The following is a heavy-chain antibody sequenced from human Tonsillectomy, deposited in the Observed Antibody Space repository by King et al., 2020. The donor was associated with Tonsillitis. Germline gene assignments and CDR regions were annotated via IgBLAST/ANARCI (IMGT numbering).Heavy chain of an antibody. CDR1: GFAFRSYA. CDR2: ITVIGSKT. V-gene: IGHV3-23*04. J-gene: IGHJ6*02. Sequence: VQLVESGGAWVQPGGSLRLSCAASGFAFRSYAMSWVRQAPGKGPEWVSPITVIGSKTYYAHSVEGRLTISRDNSKNTLYLQMNSLRAADTAIYYCAGVSWGVGPYYGMDVCGRGTTVTVSS. D-gene: IGHD3-3*01. CDR3: AGVSWGVGPYYGMDV.